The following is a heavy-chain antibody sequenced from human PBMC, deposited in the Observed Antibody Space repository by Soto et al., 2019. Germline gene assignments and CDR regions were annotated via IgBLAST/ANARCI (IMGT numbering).Heavy chain of an antibody. CDR3: ARVEAPFGQSLH. V-gene: IGHV1-18*01. D-gene: IGHD3-10*01. CDR2: ISPDDGNT. CDR1: GYTFNSYT. Sequence: ASVKVSCKTSGYTFNSYTIAWVRQAPGQGLEWLGWISPDDGNTEYEQKFQGRVTMTADTLTNNAYLELRSLKSDDTAIYYCARVEAPFGQSLHWGQGTPVTVSS. J-gene: IGHJ4*02.